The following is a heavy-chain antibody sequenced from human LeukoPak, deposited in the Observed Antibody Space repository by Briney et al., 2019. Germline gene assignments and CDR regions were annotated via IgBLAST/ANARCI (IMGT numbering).Heavy chain of an antibody. V-gene: IGHV4-34*01. J-gene: IGHJ4*02. D-gene: IGHD3-22*01. Sequence: PSETLSLTCAVYGGSFSGYYWSWIRQPPAKGLELIGGINHSGSTNYNPSLKSRVTISVDTSKNQFSLKLSSVTAADTAVYYCARGRGSGYYFYYWGQGTLVTVFS. CDR1: GGSFSGYY. CDR2: INHSGST. CDR3: ARGRGSGYYFYY.